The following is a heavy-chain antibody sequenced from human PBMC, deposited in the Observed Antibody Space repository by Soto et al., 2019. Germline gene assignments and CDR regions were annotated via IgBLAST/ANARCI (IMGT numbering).Heavy chain of an antibody. CDR3: ARRNAGNFDF. D-gene: IGHD1-26*01. CDR1: GGSISSYY. Sequence: QVQLQESGPGLVKPSETLSLTCTVTGGSISSYYWSWIRQPPGKGLEWIGYIYYSGSTNYNPSLKTRVTTSVDPTANLASRQPTSVTAAALGLYYCARRNAGNFDFRAEGTPVTVSS. J-gene: IGHJ4*02. V-gene: IGHV4-59*01. CDR2: IYYSGST.